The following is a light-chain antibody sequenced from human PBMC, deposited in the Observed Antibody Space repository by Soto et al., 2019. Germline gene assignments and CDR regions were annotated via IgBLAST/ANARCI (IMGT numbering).Light chain of an antibody. J-gene: IGKJ3*01. CDR2: GAS. Sequence: EIVMTQSPATLSVSPGERATLSCRASQSVSSNLAWYQQKPGQAPRLLIYGASTRATGIPARFSGSGSGTESTRTISGLKSEDVAVYYCQQYNNWLVFTFGPGTKVDIK. V-gene: IGKV3-15*01. CDR3: QQYNNWLVFT. CDR1: QSVSSN.